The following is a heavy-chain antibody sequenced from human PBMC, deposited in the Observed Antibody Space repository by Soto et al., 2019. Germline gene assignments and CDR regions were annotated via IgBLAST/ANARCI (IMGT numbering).Heavy chain of an antibody. V-gene: IGHV4-30-4*01. Sequence: SETLSLTCTVSGGSISRDDYYWSWIRQPPGKGLEWIGYIYYSGSTYYNPSLKSRVTISVDTSNNQFSLKLTSVTAADTAVYYCASVVTATPDAFDIWGQGTMVTVSS. CDR2: IYYSGST. D-gene: IGHD2-21*02. CDR1: GGSISRDDYY. J-gene: IGHJ3*02. CDR3: ASVVTATPDAFDI.